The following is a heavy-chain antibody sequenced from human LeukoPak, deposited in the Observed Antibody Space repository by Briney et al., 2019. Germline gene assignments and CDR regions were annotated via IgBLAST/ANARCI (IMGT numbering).Heavy chain of an antibody. V-gene: IGHV1-18*04. CDR3: ARDSSDGYGHPFDY. Sequence: VASVKVSCKASGYTFASYGISWVRQAPGQGLEWMGWISAYNGNTNYAQKLQGRVTMTTDTSTSTAYMELRSLRSDDTAVYYCARDSSDGYGHPFDYWGQGTLVTVSS. J-gene: IGHJ4*02. CDR1: GYTFASYG. D-gene: IGHD5-18*01. CDR2: ISAYNGNT.